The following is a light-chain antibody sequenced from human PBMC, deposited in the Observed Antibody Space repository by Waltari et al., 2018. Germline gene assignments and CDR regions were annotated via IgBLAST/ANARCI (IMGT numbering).Light chain of an antibody. V-gene: IGKV3-15*01. CDR3: QQYNNWPPT. Sequence: EIVMTQSPATLSVSPGERATLSCRASQSVSSNLAWYQQKPGQAPRFLIHGTSTRATGIPARFSGRGSATEFTLTISSLQSEDFAVYYCQQYNNWPPTFGGGTKVEIK. J-gene: IGKJ4*01. CDR1: QSVSSN. CDR2: GTS.